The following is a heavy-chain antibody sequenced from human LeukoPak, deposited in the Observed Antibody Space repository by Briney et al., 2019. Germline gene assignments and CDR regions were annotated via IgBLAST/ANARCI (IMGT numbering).Heavy chain of an antibody. J-gene: IGHJ4*02. D-gene: IGHD5-18*01. CDR3: AKAVTSGYGYGYYHTYYFDY. CDR2: ISGSGGST. Sequence: GGSLRLSCAASGFTFSSYAMSWVRQAPGKGLEWVSAISGSGGSTYYADSVKGRFTISRDNSKNTLYLQMNSLRAEDTAVYYCAKAVTSGYGYGYYHTYYFDYWGQGTLVTVSS. CDR1: GFTFSSYA. V-gene: IGHV3-23*01.